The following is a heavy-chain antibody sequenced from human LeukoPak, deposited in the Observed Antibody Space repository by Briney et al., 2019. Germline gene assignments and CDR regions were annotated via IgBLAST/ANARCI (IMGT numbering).Heavy chain of an antibody. V-gene: IGHV4-61*02. J-gene: IGHJ6*03. CDR1: GDSITSGSYY. CDR2: NFISGGT. Sequence: PSQTLSLTCTVSGDSITSGSYYWSWIRQPAGKGLEWIGRNFISGGTNYNPSLRSRVTLSLNTSKNQCSLKLYSVTAADTAVYYCARGGSTLHSAGGHDIEFYYYYYMDVWGKGTTVTISS. D-gene: IGHD3-9*01. CDR3: ARGGSTLHSAGGHDIEFYYYYYMDV.